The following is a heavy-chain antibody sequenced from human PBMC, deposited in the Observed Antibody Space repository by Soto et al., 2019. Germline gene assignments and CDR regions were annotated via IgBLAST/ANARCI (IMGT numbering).Heavy chain of an antibody. CDR3: AKDMVRGVITSFSNFDY. J-gene: IGHJ4*02. CDR2: ISGSGGST. CDR1: GFTFSSYA. Sequence: GGSLRLSCAASGFTFSSYAMSWVRQAPGKGLEWVSAISGSGGSTYYADSVKGRFTISRDNSKNTLYLQMNSLRAEDTAVYYCAKDMVRGVITSFSNFDYWGQGTLVTVSS. D-gene: IGHD3-10*01. V-gene: IGHV3-23*01.